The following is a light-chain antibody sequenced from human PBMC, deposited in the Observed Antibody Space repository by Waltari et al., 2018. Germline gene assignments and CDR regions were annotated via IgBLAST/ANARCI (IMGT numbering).Light chain of an antibody. J-gene: IGKJ4*01. CDR3: QQFKSYPLT. Sequence: DIQMTQSPSSLSASVGDRVTINCRASQGIGNDVAWFQQKRGKAPKSLIYAASSLQSGVPYKFSGSGSWTDFTLTISSLQPEDFATYYCQQFKSYPLTFGGGTKVEIK. CDR2: AAS. V-gene: IGKV1-16*02. CDR1: QGIGND.